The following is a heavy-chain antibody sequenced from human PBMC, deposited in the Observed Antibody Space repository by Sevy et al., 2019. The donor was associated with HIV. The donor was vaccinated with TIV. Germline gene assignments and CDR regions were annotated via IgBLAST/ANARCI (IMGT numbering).Heavy chain of an antibody. CDR1: GFIFSDYD. CDR3: AKGNSGSFDY. V-gene: IGHV3-7*01. D-gene: IGHD3-22*01. Sequence: GGSLRLSCAASGFIFSDYDMNWVRQAPGKGLEWVANIKQDESEKYYVASVKGRFTISRDNAKNSVYLEMNSLRPEDTAVYYCAKGNSGSFDYWGQGTLVTVSS. CDR2: IKQDESEK. J-gene: IGHJ4*02.